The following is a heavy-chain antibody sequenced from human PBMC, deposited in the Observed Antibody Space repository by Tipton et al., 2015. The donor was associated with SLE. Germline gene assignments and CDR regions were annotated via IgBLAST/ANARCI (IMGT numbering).Heavy chain of an antibody. Sequence: GLVKPSETLSLTCSVSGGSISSNYWIWIRQPPGKGLEWIGSIYYSGSTFYNPSLKSRVSISIDTSKSQFSLKLNSVTAADTAVYYCARGRIAVAGNHFDYWGQGTLVTVSS. CDR3: ARGRIAVAGNHFDY. J-gene: IGHJ4*02. CDR2: IYYSGST. CDR1: GGSISSNY. D-gene: IGHD6-19*01. V-gene: IGHV4-59*08.